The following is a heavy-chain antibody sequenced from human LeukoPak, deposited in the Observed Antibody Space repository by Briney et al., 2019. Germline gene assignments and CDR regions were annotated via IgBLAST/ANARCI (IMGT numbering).Heavy chain of an antibody. D-gene: IGHD1-7*01. V-gene: IGHV1-18*01. CDR1: GYTFTSYG. CDR3: ARTNNWNYQDAFDI. J-gene: IGHJ3*02. CDR2: ISAYNGNT. Sequence: ASVKVSCKASGYTFTSYGISWVRQAPGQGLEWMGWISAYNGNTNYAQKLQGRVTITTDTSTSTAYMELRSLRSEDTAVYYCARTNNWNYQDAFDIWGQGTMVTVSS.